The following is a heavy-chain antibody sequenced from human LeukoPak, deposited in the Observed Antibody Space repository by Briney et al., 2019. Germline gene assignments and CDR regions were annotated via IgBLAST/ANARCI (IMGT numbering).Heavy chain of an antibody. D-gene: IGHD3-22*01. CDR3: ARDLVYYDSSGYWSEDAFDI. Sequence: SETLSLTCAVYGGSFSGYYWSWIRQPPGKGLEWIGEINHSGSTNYNPSLKSRVTISVDTSKNQFSLKLSSVTAADTAVYYCARDLVYYDSSGYWSEDAFDIWGQGTMVTVSS. CDR2: INHSGST. J-gene: IGHJ3*02. CDR1: GGSFSGYY. V-gene: IGHV4-34*01.